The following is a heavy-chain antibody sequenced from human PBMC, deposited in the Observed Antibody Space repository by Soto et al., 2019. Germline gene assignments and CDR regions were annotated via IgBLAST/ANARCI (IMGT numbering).Heavy chain of an antibody. D-gene: IGHD6-19*01. V-gene: IGHV3-9*01. Sequence: GGSLRLSCAASGFKFDDYTMHWVRQTPGRGLEWVSIISWSSVNLDYRDSVKGRFTISRDNAKNALYLQMNSLRVEDTALYYCVKGLNIDYNSGWLYFDYWGQGTVVTVSS. J-gene: IGHJ4*02. CDR2: ISWSSVNL. CDR3: VKGLNIDYNSGWLYFDY. CDR1: GFKFDDYT.